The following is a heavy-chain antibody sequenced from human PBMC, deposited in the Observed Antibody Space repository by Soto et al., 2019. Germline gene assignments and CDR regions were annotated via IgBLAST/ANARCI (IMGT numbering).Heavy chain of an antibody. D-gene: IGHD3-10*01. CDR1: GFTFSSYA. CDR2: ISGSGGST. Sequence: PGGSLRLSCAASGFTFSSYAMSWVRQAPGKGLEWVSAISGSGGSTYYADSVKGRFTISRDNSKNTLYLQMNSLRAEDTAVYYCAKEGHYGSGSAIHTDYYYMDVWGKGTTVTVSS. V-gene: IGHV3-23*01. J-gene: IGHJ6*03. CDR3: AKEGHYGSGSAIHTDYYYMDV.